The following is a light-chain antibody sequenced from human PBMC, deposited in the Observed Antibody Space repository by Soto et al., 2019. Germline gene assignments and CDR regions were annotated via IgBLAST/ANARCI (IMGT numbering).Light chain of an antibody. CDR3: QQYGSSHF. CDR2: DAS. J-gene: IGKJ5*01. Sequence: EIVLTQSPVPLSLSPGERATLSCRASQGLSSSQLAWYQQKPGQPHRLLNHDASSRATGISDRFTGSGSGTDFTLTISTLEHEDFAVYYCQQYGSSHFFGQGTRLEIK. CDR1: QGLSSSQ. V-gene: IGKV3-20*01.